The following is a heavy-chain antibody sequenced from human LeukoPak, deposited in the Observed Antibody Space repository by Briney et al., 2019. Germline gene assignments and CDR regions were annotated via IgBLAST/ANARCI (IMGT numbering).Heavy chain of an antibody. V-gene: IGHV4-4*07. CDR1: GGSISSYY. D-gene: IGHD3-10*01. Sequence: SETLSLTCTVSGGSISSYYWSWIRQPAGKGLEWIGRIYTSGSTNYNPSLKSRVTMSVDTSKNQFSLKLSSVTAADTAVYYCARGKGLLWFGESGNAFDIWGQGTMVTVSS. CDR3: ARGKGLLWFGESGNAFDI. CDR2: IYTSGST. J-gene: IGHJ3*02.